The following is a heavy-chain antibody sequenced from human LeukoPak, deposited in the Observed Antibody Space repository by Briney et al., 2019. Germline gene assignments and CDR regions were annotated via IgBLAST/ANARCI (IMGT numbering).Heavy chain of an antibody. CDR2: ISAYNGNT. D-gene: IGHD3-16*01. J-gene: IGHJ4*02. CDR3: ARDSRGGATGDF. V-gene: IGHV1-18*01. Sequence: ASVKVSCKASGYTFTSYGFSWVRQPPGQGLEWMGWISAYNGNTNYAQKLQGRVTMTTDTSTSTAYMELRSLRSDDTAVYYCARDSRGGATGDFWGQGTLVTVSS. CDR1: GYTFTSYG.